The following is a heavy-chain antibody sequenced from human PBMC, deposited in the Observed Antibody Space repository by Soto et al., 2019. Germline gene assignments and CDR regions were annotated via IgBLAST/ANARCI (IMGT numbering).Heavy chain of an antibody. Sequence: GGSLRLPCTACGFTFSRYWRSWVLQAPGKGLEWVANIKHDGSENNYVDSVKGPFTISTDIAKNSVFLQMNSLRAGDTAVYYCARQGGRRSYYYYYGMHVGGQGTTVTVSS. D-gene: IGHD3-16*01. J-gene: IGHJ6*02. CDR2: IKHDGSEN. CDR1: GFTFSRYW. V-gene: IGHV3-7*01. CDR3: ARQGGRRSYYYYYGMHV.